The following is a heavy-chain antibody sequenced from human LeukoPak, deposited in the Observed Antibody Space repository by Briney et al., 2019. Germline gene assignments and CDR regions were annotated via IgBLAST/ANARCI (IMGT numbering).Heavy chain of an antibody. Sequence: SETLSLTCTVSGGSISSGGYYWSWIRQPPGKGLEWIGYIYHSGSTYYNPSLKSRVTISVDRSKNQFSLKLSSVTAADKAVYYCARELIAAADTGVGGDYWGQGTLVTVSS. D-gene: IGHD6-13*01. CDR2: IYHSGST. CDR1: GGSISSGGYY. J-gene: IGHJ4*02. V-gene: IGHV4-30-2*01. CDR3: ARELIAAADTGVGGDY.